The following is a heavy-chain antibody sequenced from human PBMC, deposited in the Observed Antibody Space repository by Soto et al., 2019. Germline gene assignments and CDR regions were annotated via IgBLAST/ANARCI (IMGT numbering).Heavy chain of an antibody. V-gene: IGHV4-59*08. CDR3: ARRWGNGFDY. CDR1: GGSISSYY. D-gene: IGHD3-16*01. J-gene: IGHJ4*02. CDR2: IYYSGST. Sequence: SETLSLTCTVSGGSISSYYWSWIRQPPGKGLEWIGYIYYSGSTNYNPSLKSRVTISVDTSKNQFSLKLTSVTAADTAVYYCARRWGNGFDYWGQGTLVTAPQ.